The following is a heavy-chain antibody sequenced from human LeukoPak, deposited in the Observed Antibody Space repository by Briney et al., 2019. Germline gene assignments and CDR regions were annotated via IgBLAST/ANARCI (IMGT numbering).Heavy chain of an antibody. CDR2: IYHSGST. J-gene: IGHJ6*03. Sequence: SETLSLTCTVSGYSISSGYYWGWIRQPPGKGLEWIGSIYHSGSTYYNPSLKSRVTISVDTSKNQFSLKLSSVTAADTAVYYCARGEGGYSYGVYYYYYMDVWGKGTTVTVSS. V-gene: IGHV4-38-2*02. CDR1: GYSISSGYY. D-gene: IGHD5-18*01. CDR3: ARGEGGYSYGVYYYYYMDV.